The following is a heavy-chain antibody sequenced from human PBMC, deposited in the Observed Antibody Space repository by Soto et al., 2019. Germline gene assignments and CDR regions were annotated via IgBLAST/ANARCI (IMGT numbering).Heavy chain of an antibody. V-gene: IGHV5-10-1*01. Sequence: GGSLKISCKGSGYTFTTYWISWVRPMPGKGLEWRGRIDPRDSYTTYSPSFQGHVTISADKSISTAYLQWSCLKASDTAMYYCARPRSGWYDFDYWGQGTLVTVS. CDR2: IDPRDSYT. J-gene: IGHJ4*02. CDR1: GYTFTTYW. D-gene: IGHD6-19*01. CDR3: ARPRSGWYDFDY.